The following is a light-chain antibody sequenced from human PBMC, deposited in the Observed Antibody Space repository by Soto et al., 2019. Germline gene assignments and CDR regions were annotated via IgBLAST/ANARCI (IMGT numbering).Light chain of an antibody. CDR2: EGV. CDR1: SSDVVSYNL. CDR3: CSYGGSYYV. V-gene: IGLV2-23*01. J-gene: IGLJ1*01. Sequence: QSVLTQPASVSGSPGQTITISCTGASSDVVSYNLLSCYQHPPAKAPKLMIYEGVRRPSGVSNPFSGSKSGNTASLTIAGLQAEDEADYYCCSYGGSYYVFGTGTKVTVL.